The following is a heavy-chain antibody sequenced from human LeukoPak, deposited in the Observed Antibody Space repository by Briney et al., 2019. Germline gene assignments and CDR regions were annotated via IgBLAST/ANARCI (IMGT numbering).Heavy chain of an antibody. V-gene: IGHV3-74*01. J-gene: IGHJ6*02. Sequence: GGSLRLSCAASGFTLSSYWMHWVRQAPGEGLVWVSHIINTGSSTNYADSVKGRFTISRDNAKNTLYLQMNSLRAEDTAVYYCARDVRYGMDVWGRGTTVTVSS. CDR2: IINTGSST. CDR1: GFTLSSYW. CDR3: ARDVRYGMDV.